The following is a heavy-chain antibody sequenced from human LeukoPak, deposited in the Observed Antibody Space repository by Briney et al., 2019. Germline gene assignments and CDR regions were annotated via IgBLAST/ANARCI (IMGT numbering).Heavy chain of an antibody. CDR3: ARDQAGLRYGMDV. CDR1: GGSISSGDYY. Sequence: SETLSLTCTVSGGSISSGDYYWSWIRQPPGKGLEWIGYIYYSGSTYYNPSLKSRVTMSVDTSKNQFSLNLNSVTAADTAVYYCARDQAGLRYGMDVWGQGTTVTVSS. V-gene: IGHV4-30-4*01. CDR2: IYYSGST. J-gene: IGHJ6*02.